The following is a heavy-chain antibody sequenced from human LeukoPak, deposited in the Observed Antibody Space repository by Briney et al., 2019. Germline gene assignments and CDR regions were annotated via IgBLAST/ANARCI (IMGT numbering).Heavy chain of an antibody. V-gene: IGHV3-30-3*01. Sequence: GRSLRLSCAASGFTFSSYAMHWVRQAPGKGLEWVAVISYDGSNKYYADSVKGRFTISRDNSKNTLYLQMNSLRAEDTAVYYCASKRFGYDSSGYYKQDDAFDIWGQGTMVTVSS. CDR1: GFTFSSYA. J-gene: IGHJ3*02. CDR3: ASKRFGYDSSGYYKQDDAFDI. CDR2: ISYDGSNK. D-gene: IGHD3-22*01.